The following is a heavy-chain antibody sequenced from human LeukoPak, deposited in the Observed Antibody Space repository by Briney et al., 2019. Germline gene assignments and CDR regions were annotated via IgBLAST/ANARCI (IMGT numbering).Heavy chain of an antibody. Sequence: PGGSLRLSCAASGFTFSNYYMSWVRQAPGKGLEWVANIQQDGSEKSYVDSVKGRFTISRDNGKNSLYLQMNSLRDEDTAMYYCARYNYGLPYDYWGQGTLVTVSS. D-gene: IGHD5-18*01. J-gene: IGHJ4*02. CDR2: IQQDGSEK. CDR1: GFTFSNYY. CDR3: ARYNYGLPYDY. V-gene: IGHV3-7*01.